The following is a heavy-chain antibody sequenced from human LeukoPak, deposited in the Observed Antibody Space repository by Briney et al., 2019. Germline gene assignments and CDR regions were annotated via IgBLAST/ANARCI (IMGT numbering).Heavy chain of an antibody. D-gene: IGHD2-2*01. CDR3: ASSGCTSCFYDY. CDR2: ISSSGNHI. Sequence: GGSLRLSCAASGFSFSIYSMAWVRQAPGKGLEWVSSISSSGNHIEYADSLRGRITISRDNAENSLYLQMNSLRAEDTAVYYCASSGCTSCFYDYWGQGTLVTVSS. CDR1: GFSFSIYS. J-gene: IGHJ4*02. V-gene: IGHV3-21*01.